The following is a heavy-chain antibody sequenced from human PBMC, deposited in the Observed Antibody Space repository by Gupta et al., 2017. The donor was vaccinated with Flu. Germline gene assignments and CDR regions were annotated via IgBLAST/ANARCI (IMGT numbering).Heavy chain of an antibody. CDR2: ITGSGDNT. D-gene: IGHD2-8*01. CDR3: AKTLPYCTTTNCHSYYFDY. J-gene: IGHJ4*02. Sequence: GLEWVAGITGSGDNTYYSDSVKGRFTISRDNSKNTLYLQMDSLRAEDTAIYYCAKTLPYCTTTNCHSYYFDYWGQGTLVTVSS. V-gene: IGHV3-23*01.